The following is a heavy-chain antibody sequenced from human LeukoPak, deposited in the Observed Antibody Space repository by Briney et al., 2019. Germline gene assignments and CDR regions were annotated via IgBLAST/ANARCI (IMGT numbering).Heavy chain of an antibody. J-gene: IGHJ6*03. CDR1: GYSISSGYY. V-gene: IGHV4-38-2*02. D-gene: IGHD6-19*01. Sequence: PSETPSLTCTVSGYSISSGYYWGWIRQPPGKGLEWIGSIYHSGSTYYNPSLKSRVTISVDTSKNQFSLKLSSVTAADTAVYYCARVSGAVAGPQPTYYYYYYYMDVWGKGTTVTVSS. CDR2: IYHSGST. CDR3: ARVSGAVAGPQPTYYYYYYYMDV.